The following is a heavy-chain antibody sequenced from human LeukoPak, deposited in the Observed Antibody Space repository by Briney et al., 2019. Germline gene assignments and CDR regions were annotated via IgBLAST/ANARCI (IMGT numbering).Heavy chain of an antibody. CDR3: VRHAATRHNYGTDV. J-gene: IGHJ6*02. V-gene: IGHV4-59*08. Sequence: SETLSLTCSVSGGSISGYYWSWIRQPPGKGLEWIGHIYHSGSTNYNPSFKSRVTMSVDTSKSHFSLKLSSVTAADTAVYYCVRHAATRHNYGTDVWGQGTTVIVSS. CDR1: GGSISGYY. D-gene: IGHD6-13*01. CDR2: IYHSGST.